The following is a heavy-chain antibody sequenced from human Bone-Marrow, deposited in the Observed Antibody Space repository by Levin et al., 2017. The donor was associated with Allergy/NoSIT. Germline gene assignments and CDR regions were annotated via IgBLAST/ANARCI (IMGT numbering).Heavy chain of an antibody. D-gene: IGHD3-16*01. Sequence: GESLKISCRTSGYTFTGHWIGWVRQMPGKGLEWMGIIYPSDSDTRYSPSFEGQVTISVDTSITTAYLQWNSLKTSDTAIYYCARMNLAANWFDPWGQGPLVTVS. CDR2: IYPSDSDT. CDR3: ARMNLAANWFDP. CDR1: GYTFTGHW. V-gene: IGHV5-51*01. J-gene: IGHJ5*02.